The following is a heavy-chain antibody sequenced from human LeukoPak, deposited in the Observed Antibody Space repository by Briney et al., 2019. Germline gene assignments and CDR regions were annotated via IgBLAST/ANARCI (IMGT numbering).Heavy chain of an antibody. V-gene: IGHV1-69*13. CDR3: ARLGFYEYSSSWYYFDY. J-gene: IGHJ4*02. CDR2: IIPIFGTA. CDR1: GGTFSSYA. D-gene: IGHD6-13*01. Sequence: SVKVSCKASGGTFSSYAISWVRQAPGQGLEWMGGIIPIFGTANYAQKFQGRVTVTADESTSTAYMELSSLRSEDTAVYYCARLGFYEYSSSWYYFDYWGQGTLVTVSS.